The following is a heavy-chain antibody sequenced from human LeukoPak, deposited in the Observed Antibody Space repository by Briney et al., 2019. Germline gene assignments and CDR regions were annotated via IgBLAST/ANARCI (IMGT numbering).Heavy chain of an antibody. CDR1: GFMFGDYA. CDR2: IRSKVYGGTT. Sequence: GGSLRLSCTASGFMFGDYAMNWFRQAPGKGLEWVSFIRSKVYGGTTEYAASVKGRFIISRDDSKSIAYLQMNSLKTEDTAVYYCTRSPVRLNWFDPRGQGTLVIVSS. V-gene: IGHV3-49*03. CDR3: TRSPVRLNWFDP. J-gene: IGHJ5*02.